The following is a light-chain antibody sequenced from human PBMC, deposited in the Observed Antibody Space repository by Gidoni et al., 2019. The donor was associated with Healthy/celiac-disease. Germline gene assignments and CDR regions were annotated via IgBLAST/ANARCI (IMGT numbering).Light chain of an antibody. CDR2: VAS. Sequence: DIQMTQSPSSLSASVGDRVTITCQASQDINNYLNWYQQKPGKAPKLLIYVASHLKTGVPSRFSGSGSGTYFTFTISSLHPDDIATYYFQQYDNLPLVFGGGTKVEIK. V-gene: IGKV1-33*01. CDR1: QDINNY. CDR3: QQYDNLPLV. J-gene: IGKJ4*01.